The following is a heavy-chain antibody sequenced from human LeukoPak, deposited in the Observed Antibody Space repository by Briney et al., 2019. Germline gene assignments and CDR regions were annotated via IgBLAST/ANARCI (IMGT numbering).Heavy chain of an antibody. CDR2: ISGSGGST. V-gene: IGHV3-23*01. D-gene: IGHD4-11*01. J-gene: IGHJ6*03. Sequence: PGGSLRLSCAASGFTFSSYAMSWVRQAPGKGLEWVSAISGSGGSTYYADSVKGRFTISRDNSKNTLYLQMNSLRAEDTAVYYCAKMTTVTTYYYYMDVWAKGPRSPSP. CDR3: AKMTTVTTYYYYMDV. CDR1: GFTFSSYA.